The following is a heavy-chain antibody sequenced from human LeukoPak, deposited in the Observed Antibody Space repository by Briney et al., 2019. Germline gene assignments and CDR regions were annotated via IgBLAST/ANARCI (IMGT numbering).Heavy chain of an antibody. CDR3: ARADGYGDY. CDR1: GGSISSGGYS. CDR2: ISHSGPT. V-gene: IGHV4-30-2*01. D-gene: IGHD5-18*01. J-gene: IGHJ4*02. Sequence: SETLSLTCAVSGGSISSGGYSWTWIRQPPGKGLEWIGSISHSGPTSYSPSLESRVTISVDTSKNQFSLKLSSVTAADTAVYYCARADGYGDYWGQGTLVTVSS.